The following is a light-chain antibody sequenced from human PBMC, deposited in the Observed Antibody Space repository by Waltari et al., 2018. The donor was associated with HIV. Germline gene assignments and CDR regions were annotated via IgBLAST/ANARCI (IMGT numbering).Light chain of an antibody. Sequence: EIVLTQSPGTLSLSPGERATLSCRASQRVSSSYLAWYQQKPGQAPRLLIYGASRRATGIPDRFSGSGSGTDFTLTISRLEPEDFAVYYCQQYGRSVTFGGGTKVEIK. V-gene: IGKV3-20*01. CDR1: QRVSSSY. CDR3: QQYGRSVT. J-gene: IGKJ4*01. CDR2: GAS.